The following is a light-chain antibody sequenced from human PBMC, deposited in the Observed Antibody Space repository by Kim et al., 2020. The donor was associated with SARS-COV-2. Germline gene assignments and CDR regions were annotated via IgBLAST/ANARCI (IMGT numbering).Light chain of an antibody. CDR2: GKN. Sequence: VALGQTVRITCQGDSLRSYYATWYQQKPGQAPIVVIYGKNNRPSGIPDRFSGSSSGDTASLTITGTQAGDEADYYCNSRGSNDNVLFGGGTELTVL. CDR3: NSRGSNDNVL. V-gene: IGLV3-19*01. CDR1: SLRSYY. J-gene: IGLJ2*01.